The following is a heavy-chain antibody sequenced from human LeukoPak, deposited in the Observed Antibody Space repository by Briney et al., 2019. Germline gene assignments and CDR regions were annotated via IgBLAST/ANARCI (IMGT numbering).Heavy chain of an antibody. CDR2: ISSSSSYI. CDR1: GFTFSSHS. Sequence: GGSLRLSCAASGFTFSSHSRNWVRQAPGKGLEWVSSISSSSSYIYYAASVKGRFTISSDNAKNSLYPQMNSLRAEDTAVYYCARVGKYDYVLGSYRFPWFDTWGQGTLVTVSS. D-gene: IGHD3-16*02. V-gene: IGHV3-21*01. J-gene: IGHJ5*02. CDR3: ARVGKYDYVLGSYRFPWFDT.